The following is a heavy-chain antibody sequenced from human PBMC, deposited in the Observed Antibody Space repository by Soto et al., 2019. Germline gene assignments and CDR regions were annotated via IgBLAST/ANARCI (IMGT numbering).Heavy chain of an antibody. D-gene: IGHD5-12*01. CDR3: ASDAYRRYGGGDS. Sequence: QVQLQESGPGLVKPSQTLSLTCPVSGGSISSGFYSWSWIRQYPGKGLEWIGYINYSGSTFYNPSLTRRVTIAADTSKNQFPLQLGSVTAADTAVYYCASDAYRRYGGGDSWGPGTLVTVSS. CDR1: GGSISSGFYS. CDR2: INYSGST. J-gene: IGHJ5*01. V-gene: IGHV4-31*03.